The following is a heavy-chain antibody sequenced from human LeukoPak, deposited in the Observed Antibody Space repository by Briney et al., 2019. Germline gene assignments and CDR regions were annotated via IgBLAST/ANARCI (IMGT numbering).Heavy chain of an antibody. CDR1: GYTFTSYY. CDR3: ARDGLVPAAMDRAFDI. D-gene: IGHD2-2*01. Sequence: GASVKVSCKASGYTFTSYYMHWVRQAPGQGLEWMGIINPSGGSTSYAQKFQGRVTMTRDTSTSTVYMELSSLRSEDTAVYYCARDGLVPAAMDRAFDIWGQGTMVTVSS. J-gene: IGHJ3*02. CDR2: INPSGGST. V-gene: IGHV1-46*01.